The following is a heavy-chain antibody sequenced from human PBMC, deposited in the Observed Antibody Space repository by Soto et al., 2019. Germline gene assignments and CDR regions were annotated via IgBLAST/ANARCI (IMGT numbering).Heavy chain of an antibody. Sequence: QVQLQESGPGLVRPSGTLSLPCAVSGGSISDNNWWSWVRQPPGKGLEWIGEIYRSGTANYNPSLNSRVTISMDKSKNQISLHLYSVTAADSAVYYCARHIGVPGTRGFDYWGQGTLVTVSS. D-gene: IGHD2-21*01. V-gene: IGHV4-4*02. CDR2: IYRSGTA. CDR1: GGSISDNNW. CDR3: ARHIGVPGTRGFDY. J-gene: IGHJ4*02.